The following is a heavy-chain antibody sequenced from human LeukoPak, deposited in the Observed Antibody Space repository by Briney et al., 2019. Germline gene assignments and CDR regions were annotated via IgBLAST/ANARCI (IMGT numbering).Heavy chain of an antibody. CDR2: IGTAGDP. CDR3: ARGLDTAYGGGFDY. Sequence: GGSLRLSCAASGFTFSSYDMHWVRQATEKGLEWVSAIGTAGDPYYPGSVKGRFTISRENAKNSLYLQMNSLRAGDTAVYYCARGLDTAYGGGFDYWGQGTLVTVSS. D-gene: IGHD5-18*01. V-gene: IGHV3-13*05. CDR1: GFTFSSYD. J-gene: IGHJ4*02.